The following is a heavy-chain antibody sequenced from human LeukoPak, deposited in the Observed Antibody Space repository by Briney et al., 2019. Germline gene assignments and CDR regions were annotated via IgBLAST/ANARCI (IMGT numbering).Heavy chain of an antibody. Sequence: ASVKVSCKASGYTFTGYYMHWVRQAPGQGLEWMGWINPNSGGTNYAQKFQGRVTMTRDTSISTAYMELSRLRSDDTAVYYCARVRTTVTNYYYYGMDVWGQGTTVTVS. D-gene: IGHD4-17*01. CDR1: GYTFTGYY. J-gene: IGHJ6*02. CDR2: INPNSGGT. CDR3: ARVRTTVTNYYYYGMDV. V-gene: IGHV1-2*02.